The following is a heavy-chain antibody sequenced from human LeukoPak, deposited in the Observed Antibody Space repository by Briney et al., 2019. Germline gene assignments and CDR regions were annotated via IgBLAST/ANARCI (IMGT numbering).Heavy chain of an antibody. D-gene: IGHD3-9*01. CDR3: ARSIPPGYFDWFDAFDI. CDR1: GGSISSSNW. V-gene: IGHV4-4*02. J-gene: IGHJ3*02. Sequence: SGTLSLTCAVSGGSISSSNWWSWVRQPPGKGLEWIGEICHSGSTNYNPSLKSRVTISVDKSKNQFSLKLSSVTAADTAVYYCARSIPPGYFDWFDAFDIWGQGTMVTVSS. CDR2: ICHSGST.